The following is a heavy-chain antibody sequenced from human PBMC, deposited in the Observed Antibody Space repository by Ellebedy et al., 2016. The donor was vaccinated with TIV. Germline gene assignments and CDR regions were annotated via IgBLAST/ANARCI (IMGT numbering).Heavy chain of an antibody. V-gene: IGHV4-34*01. J-gene: IGHJ3*02. CDR3: ARAETAWIHLWPYDAFDI. Sequence: MPSETLSLTCAVYGGTFSGYYWNWIRQPPGRGLEWGAEITHSGSPNDNQSLKSRVTMSVDTSKNQFSLKLSSVTAADTAVYYCARAETAWIHLWPYDAFDIWGQGTLVTVSS. D-gene: IGHD5-18*01. CDR1: GGTFSGYY. CDR2: ITHSGSP.